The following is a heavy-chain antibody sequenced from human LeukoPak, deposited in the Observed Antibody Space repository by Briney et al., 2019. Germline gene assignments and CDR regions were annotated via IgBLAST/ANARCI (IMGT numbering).Heavy chain of an antibody. CDR2: IYTSGTT. D-gene: IGHD2-8*01. CDR3: ARQSYESFDY. V-gene: IGHV4-4*07. Sequence: PSETLSLTCTVSGGSISSYYCSWIRQPAGEGLEWIGRIYTSGTTNYSPSLASRVTISVDTSKNQFSLKLSSVTAADTAVYYCARQSYESFDYWGQGTLVTVSS. CDR1: GGSISSYY. J-gene: IGHJ4*02.